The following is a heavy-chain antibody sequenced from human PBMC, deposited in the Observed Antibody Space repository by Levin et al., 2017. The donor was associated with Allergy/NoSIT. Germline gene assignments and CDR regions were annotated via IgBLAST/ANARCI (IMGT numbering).Heavy chain of an antibody. Sequence: GESLKISCQGSGYSFTNYWIGWVRQMPGKGLEWMGIIFPGDSDARYGPSFQGQVTISADNSIGTVYLQWSSLKASDTAVYYCARQSESSRFAYYWYFDLWGRGTQVTVSS. CDR1: GYSFTNYW. CDR2: IFPGDSDA. J-gene: IGHJ2*01. V-gene: IGHV5-51*01. CDR3: ARQSESSRFAYYWYFDL.